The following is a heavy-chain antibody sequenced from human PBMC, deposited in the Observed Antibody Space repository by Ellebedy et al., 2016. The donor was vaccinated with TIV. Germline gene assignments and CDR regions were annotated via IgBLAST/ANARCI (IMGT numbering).Heavy chain of an antibody. D-gene: IGHD6-13*01. V-gene: IGHV3-43*01. CDR3: AQGPLYSTTWYTLSY. CDR1: GFTFGDYT. CDR2: ISWEGSPA. Sequence: PGGSLRLSCAASGFTFGDYTMHWVRQPPGKGLEWVSLISWEGSPAYYADSVKGRFTISRDTSKNSLYLQMNSLVTEDTAFYYCAQGPLYSTTWYTLSYWGRGTLVTVSS. J-gene: IGHJ4*02.